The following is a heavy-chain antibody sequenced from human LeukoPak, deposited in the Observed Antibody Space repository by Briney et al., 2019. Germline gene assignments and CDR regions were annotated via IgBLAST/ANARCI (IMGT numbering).Heavy chain of an antibody. Sequence: ASVKVSCKASGGTFSSYAISWVRQAPGQGLEWMGRIIPILGIANYAQKFQGRVTITADKSTSTAYMELSSLRSEDTAVYYCARTYYYDSSGYSYDGYWGQGTLVTVSS. J-gene: IGHJ4*02. CDR1: GGTFSSYA. CDR3: ARTYYYDSSGYSYDGY. CDR2: IIPILGIA. D-gene: IGHD3-22*01. V-gene: IGHV1-69*04.